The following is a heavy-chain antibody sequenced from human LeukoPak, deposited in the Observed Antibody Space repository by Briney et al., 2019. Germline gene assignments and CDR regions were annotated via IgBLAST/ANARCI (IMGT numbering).Heavy chain of an antibody. V-gene: IGHV1-3*01. CDR2: INAGNGNT. CDR3: AREGWSCGSGSFLMDV. CDR1: GYTFTSYA. Sequence: ASVKVSCKASGYTFTSYAMHWVRQAPGQRLEWMGWINAGNGNTKYSQKFQGRVTITRDTSASTAYMELSSLRSEDTAVYYCAREGWSCGSGSFLMDVWGQGTTVTVSS. J-gene: IGHJ6*02. D-gene: IGHD3-10*01.